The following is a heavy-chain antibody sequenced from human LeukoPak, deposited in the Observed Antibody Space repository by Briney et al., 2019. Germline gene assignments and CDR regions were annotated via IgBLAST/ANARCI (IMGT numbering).Heavy chain of an antibody. V-gene: IGHV1-18*01. CDR3: ARDVGNLFGMDA. Sequence: ASVKVSCKASGYTFTSYGISWVRQAPGQGLEWMGWISGYNGNTNYAQKLQGRVTMTIDTSTSTAYMEVRSLRSDDTAVYYCARDVGNLFGMDAWGQGTTVTVSS. D-gene: IGHD1-14*01. J-gene: IGHJ6*02. CDR1: GYTFTSYG. CDR2: ISGYNGNT.